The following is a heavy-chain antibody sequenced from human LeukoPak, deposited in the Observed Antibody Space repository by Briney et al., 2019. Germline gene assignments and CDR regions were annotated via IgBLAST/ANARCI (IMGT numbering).Heavy chain of an antibody. Sequence: GGSLRLSCVASRLTFSSYWLSWVRQAPGKGLEWVANIKQDGSEKYYVDSVKGRFTISRDNSKNSLYLQMNSLRAEDTAVYYCARDQMSGSDYWGQGTLVTVSS. CDR1: RLTFSSYW. V-gene: IGHV3-7*01. J-gene: IGHJ4*02. D-gene: IGHD3-10*01. CDR2: IKQDGSEK. CDR3: ARDQMSGSDY.